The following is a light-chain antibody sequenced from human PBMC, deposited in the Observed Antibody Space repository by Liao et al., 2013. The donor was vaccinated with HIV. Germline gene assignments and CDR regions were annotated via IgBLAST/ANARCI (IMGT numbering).Light chain of an antibody. J-gene: IGLJ1*01. V-gene: IGLV3-21*01. Sequence: SCVLTQPPSLSVAPGKTARITSGENNIGTRSVHCFYEEPGQDSDRPSGIPEGFSGSNSGNTATLTVSRVEAGAEADYYCQVWDSSSDHYVFGTGTKVTVL. CDR1: NIGTRS. CDR3: QVWDSSSDHYV. CDR2: S.